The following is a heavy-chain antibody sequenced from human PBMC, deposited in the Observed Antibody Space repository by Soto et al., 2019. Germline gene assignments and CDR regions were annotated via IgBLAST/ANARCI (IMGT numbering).Heavy chain of an antibody. CDR1: GGSISSSNW. J-gene: IGHJ6*02. CDR2: IYHSGST. CDR3: GGMTEAGSGLYGMDV. Sequence: SETLSLTCAVSGGSISSSNWWSWVRQPPGKGLEWIGEIYHSGSTNYNPSLKSRVTISVDKSKNQFSLKLSSVTAADTAVYYCGGMTEAGSGLYGMDVWGQGTTVTVS. V-gene: IGHV4-4*02. D-gene: IGHD1-20*01.